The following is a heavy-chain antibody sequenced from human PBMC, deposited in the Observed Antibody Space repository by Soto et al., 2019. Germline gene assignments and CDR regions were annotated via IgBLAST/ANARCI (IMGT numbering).Heavy chain of an antibody. CDR2: ISAYNGNT. J-gene: IGHJ4*02. CDR1: GDSFTSYG. Sequence: ASVKVSCEACGDSFTSYGISWVRQAPGQGLEWMGWISAYNGNTNYAQKLQGRVTMTTDTSTSTAYMELRSLRSDDTAVYYCARRKEFDYWGQGTLVTVSS. V-gene: IGHV1-18*01. CDR3: ARRKEFDY.